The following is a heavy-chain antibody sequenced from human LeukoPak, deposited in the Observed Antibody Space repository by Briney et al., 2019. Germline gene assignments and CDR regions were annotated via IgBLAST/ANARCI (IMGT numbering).Heavy chain of an antibody. Sequence: PSETLSLTCTVSGGSISSYYWSWIRQPPGKGLEWIGYIYYSGSTNYNPSLKSRVTISVDTSKNQFSLKLSSVTAADTAVYYCARGALTTVPLDDWGQGTMVTVSS. CDR1: GGSISSYY. CDR2: IYYSGST. D-gene: IGHD4-17*01. V-gene: IGHV4-59*01. CDR3: ARGALTTVPLDD. J-gene: IGHJ3*01.